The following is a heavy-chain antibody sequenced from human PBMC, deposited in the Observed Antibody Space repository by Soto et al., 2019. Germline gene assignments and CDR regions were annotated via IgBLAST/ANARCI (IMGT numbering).Heavy chain of an antibody. J-gene: IGHJ6*02. CDR3: ARPGSGSYSGMDV. CDR2: ISDDGNNT. D-gene: IGHD3-10*01. Sequence: PGGSLRLSCAASGFTFSNYAMHWVRQPPGKGLEWLSVISDDGNNTYYADSVKGRFTISRDNSKNSLYLQMNSLRDEDTAVYYCARPGSGSYSGMDVWGQGTTVTVSS. V-gene: IGHV3-30*04. CDR1: GFTFSNYA.